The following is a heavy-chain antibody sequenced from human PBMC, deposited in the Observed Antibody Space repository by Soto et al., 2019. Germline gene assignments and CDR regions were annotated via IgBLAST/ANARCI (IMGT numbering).Heavy chain of an antibody. CDR3: AGNFGFWASDI. CDR1: GFTFSVYD. Sequence: EVQLVESGGGLVQPGGSLRLSCAASGFTFSVYDMNWVRQAPGKGLEWVSHINSRSTTIYYADSVKGRFTISRDNAKNSLFLAMDRLRAEDTAVYFCAGNFGFWASDIWGPGTMGTVSS. J-gene: IGHJ3*02. CDR2: INSRSTTI. V-gene: IGHV3-48*01. D-gene: IGHD3-3*01.